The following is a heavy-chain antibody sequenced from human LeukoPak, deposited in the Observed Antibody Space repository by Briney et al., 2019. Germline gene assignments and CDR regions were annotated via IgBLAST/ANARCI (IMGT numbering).Heavy chain of an antibody. J-gene: IGHJ4*02. Sequence: SETLSLTCTVSGDSISRSTYYWAWIRQPPGKGLEWIGSVYYGRSPYFNPSLGSRATISVDTSKNHFSLKMSSVTAADTAVYYCARSSGTGTFSYWGQGTLVTVSS. D-gene: IGHD6-25*01. CDR3: ARSSGTGTFSY. V-gene: IGHV4-39*02. CDR1: GDSISRSTYY. CDR2: VYYGRSP.